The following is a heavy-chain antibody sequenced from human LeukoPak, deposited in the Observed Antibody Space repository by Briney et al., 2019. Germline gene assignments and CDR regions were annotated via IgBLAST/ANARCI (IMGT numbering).Heavy chain of an antibody. J-gene: IGHJ4*02. CDR1: GASISSTY. CDR3: ARLDGAYGDYFDY. D-gene: IGHD4/OR15-4a*01. Sequence: PSETLSLTCTVSGASISSTYYSWIRQPPGKGLEWIGYIYYSGSTNYNPSLKSRVTISVDTSKNQFSLKLTSVTAADTAVYYCARLDGAYGDYFDYWGQGTLVTVSS. CDR2: IYYSGST. V-gene: IGHV4-59*01.